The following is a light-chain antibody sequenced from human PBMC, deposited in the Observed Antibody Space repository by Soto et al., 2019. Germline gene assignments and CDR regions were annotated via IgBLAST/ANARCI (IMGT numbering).Light chain of an antibody. J-gene: IGLJ1*01. V-gene: IGLV2-14*03. CDR3: SSYTSSSTRV. CDR2: EVS. CDR1: SSDVGAYDY. Sequence: QSVLTQPASVSGSPGQSITTSCTGTSSDVGAYDYVSWYQQHPDKAPKLMIYEVSNRPSGVSNRFSGSKSVNTATLTISGLQAEDEADYCSSYTSSSTRVFGTGTKVTVL.